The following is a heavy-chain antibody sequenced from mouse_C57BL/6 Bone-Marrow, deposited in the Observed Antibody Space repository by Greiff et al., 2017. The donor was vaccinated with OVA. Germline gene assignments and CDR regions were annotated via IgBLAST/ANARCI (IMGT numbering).Heavy chain of an antibody. CDR3: ARGGLGWYFDV. D-gene: IGHD3-3*01. Sequence: VQRVESGPELVKPGASVKISCKASGYAFSSSWMNWVKQRPGKGLEWIGRIYPGDGDTNYNGKFKGKATLTADKSSSTAYMQLSSLTSEDSAVYFCARGGLGWYFDVWGTGTTVTVSS. CDR2: IYPGDGDT. J-gene: IGHJ1*03. CDR1: GYAFSSSW. V-gene: IGHV1-82*01.